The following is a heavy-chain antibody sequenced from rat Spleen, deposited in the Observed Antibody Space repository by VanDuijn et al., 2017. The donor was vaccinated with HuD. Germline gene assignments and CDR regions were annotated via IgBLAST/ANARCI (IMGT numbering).Heavy chain of an antibody. V-gene: IGHV5-29*01. D-gene: IGHD2-5*01. CDR2: ISYDGSST. CDR3: VRQGYLRDWYFDF. CDR1: GFTFSDCY. J-gene: IGHJ1*01. Sequence: EVQLLESDGGLVQPGRSLKLSCATSGFTFSDCYMAWVRQAPTKGLEWVATISYDGSSTYYRDSEKGRFTVSRNNAKSTLYLEMDSLRSEDTATYYCVRQGYLRDWYFDFWGPGTMVTVSS.